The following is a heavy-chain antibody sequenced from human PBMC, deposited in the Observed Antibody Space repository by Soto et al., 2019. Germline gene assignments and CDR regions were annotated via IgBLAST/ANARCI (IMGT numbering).Heavy chain of an antibody. D-gene: IGHD4-4*01. Sequence: GGSLRLSCAASGFTVSSNYMSWVRQAPGKGLEWVSVIYSGGSTYYADSVKGRFTISRHNSKNTLYLQMNSLRAEDTAVYYCARDFPDNSYSNTPSFYMDVWGKGTTVTVSS. J-gene: IGHJ6*03. CDR3: ARDFPDNSYSNTPSFYMDV. CDR1: GFTVSSNY. V-gene: IGHV3-53*04. CDR2: IYSGGST.